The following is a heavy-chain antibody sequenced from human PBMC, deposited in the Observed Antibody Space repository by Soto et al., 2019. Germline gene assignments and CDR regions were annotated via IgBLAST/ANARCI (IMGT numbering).Heavy chain of an antibody. CDR1: GFTFTSSA. V-gene: IGHV1-58*02. Sequence: SVKVSCKASGFTFTSSAMQWVRQARGQRLEWIGWIVVGSGNTNYAQKFQERVTITRDMSTSTAYMELSSLRSEDTAVYYCAAANQGGQYCISTSCYPFYYYGMDVWGQGTTVTVSS. J-gene: IGHJ6*02. CDR3: AAANQGGQYCISTSCYPFYYYGMDV. CDR2: IVVGSGNT. D-gene: IGHD2-2*01.